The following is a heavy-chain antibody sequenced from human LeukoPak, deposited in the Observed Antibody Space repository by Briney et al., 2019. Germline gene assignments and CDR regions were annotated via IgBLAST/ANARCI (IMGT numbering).Heavy chain of an antibody. CDR1: GFIFSTYI. D-gene: IGHD5/OR15-5a*01. Sequence: PGGSLRLSCAASGFIFSTYIMSWVRQAPGKGLEWVSSISSSGGSTHYADSVKGRFTISRDNSKNTLYLQVNSLRAEDTAVYYCAKAAVYHDSCPDSWGQGTLVTVSS. CDR2: ISSSGGST. V-gene: IGHV3-23*01. CDR3: AKAAVYHDSCPDS. J-gene: IGHJ4*02.